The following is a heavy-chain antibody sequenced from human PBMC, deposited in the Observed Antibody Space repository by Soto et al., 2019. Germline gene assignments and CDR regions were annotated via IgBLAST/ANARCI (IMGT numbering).Heavy chain of an antibody. Sequence: QEQLVQSGAEVKKPGASVTISCKASGDTFSRHYIHWVRQAPGQGLEWMGVINPTGASTSYAQKCQGRVTVTRGTSTSTISMELRSLRSDDTAVYFCASDYTAYERHHRFDHWGQGTMVTVSS. V-gene: IGHV1-46*03. CDR1: GDTFSRHY. CDR2: INPTGAST. D-gene: IGHD5-12*01. J-gene: IGHJ3*01. CDR3: ASDYTAYERHHRFDH.